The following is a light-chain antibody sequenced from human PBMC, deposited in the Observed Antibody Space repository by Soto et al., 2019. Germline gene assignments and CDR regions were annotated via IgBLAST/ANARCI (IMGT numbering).Light chain of an antibody. J-gene: IGLJ3*02. Sequence: QSALTQTASVSASPGQSITISCSGTSSDVGSYNLVSWYQHYPGKAPKLIIYEGSRRPSGVSDRFSGSKSGNTASLTISGLQAQAEDDYYCCSYATSRTLVFGGGTKLTVL. V-gene: IGLV2-23*01. CDR3: CSYATSRTLV. CDR1: SSDVGSYNL. CDR2: EGS.